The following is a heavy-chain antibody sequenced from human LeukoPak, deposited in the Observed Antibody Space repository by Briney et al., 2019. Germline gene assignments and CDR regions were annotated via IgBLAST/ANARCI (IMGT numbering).Heavy chain of an antibody. J-gene: IGHJ5*02. V-gene: IGHV4-38-2*02. CDR2: IYHSGST. CDR3: ARELFVMVRGVILDRWFDP. CDR1: GYSISSGYY. D-gene: IGHD3-10*01. Sequence: SETLSLTCTVSGYSISSGYYWGWIRQPPGKGLEWIGSIYHSGSTYYNPSLKSRVTISVDTSKNQFSLKLSSVTAADTAVYYCARELFVMVRGVILDRWFDPWGQGTLVTVSS.